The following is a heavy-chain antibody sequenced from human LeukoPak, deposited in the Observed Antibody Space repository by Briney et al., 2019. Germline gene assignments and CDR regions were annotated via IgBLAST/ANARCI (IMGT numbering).Heavy chain of an antibody. J-gene: IGHJ4*02. Sequence: GRSLRLSCAASGFTFSSYGMHWVRQAPGKGLEWVAVIWYDGSNKYYADSVKGRFTISRDNSKNTLYLQMNSLRAEDTAVYYCARGAGEQQLAPNDYWGQGTLVTVSS. CDR2: IWYDGSNK. CDR3: ARGAGEQQLAPNDY. CDR1: GFTFSSYG. V-gene: IGHV3-33*01. D-gene: IGHD6-13*01.